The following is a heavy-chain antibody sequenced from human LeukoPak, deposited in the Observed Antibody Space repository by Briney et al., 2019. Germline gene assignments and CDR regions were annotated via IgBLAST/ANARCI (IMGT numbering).Heavy chain of an antibody. CDR1: GYRFTTYW. Sequence: PGGSLRLSCKDSGYRFTTYWIGWVRQMPGKGLEWRVFIYPGDSDTRYLPSVQGQVTITADKSLSTAYLPWSRLKASDTGMYYCARRIHSGSSGFDIWGQGTMVTVSS. V-gene: IGHV5-51*01. CDR3: ARRIHSGSSGFDI. J-gene: IGHJ3*02. D-gene: IGHD1-26*01. CDR2: IYPGDSDT.